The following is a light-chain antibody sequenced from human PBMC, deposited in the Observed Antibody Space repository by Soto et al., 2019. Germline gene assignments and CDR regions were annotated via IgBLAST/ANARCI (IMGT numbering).Light chain of an antibody. V-gene: IGKV3-20*01. Sequence: EIVMTQSPATLSVFRWHRSPLSCRASQSVSSSYLAWYQQKPGQAPRLLIYGASSRATDIPDRFSGSGSGTDFTLTISRLEPEDFAVYYCQQWFTFGPGTKVDIK. CDR2: GAS. J-gene: IGKJ3*01. CDR3: QQWFT. CDR1: QSVSSSY.